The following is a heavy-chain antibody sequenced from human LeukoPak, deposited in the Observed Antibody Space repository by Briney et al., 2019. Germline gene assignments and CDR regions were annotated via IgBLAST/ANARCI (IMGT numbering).Heavy chain of an antibody. D-gene: IGHD3-22*01. Sequence: GGSLRLSCAASGFTVGSNTMSWVRQAPGKGLEWVSIIYSGGSTSYADSVKGRFTISRDNSKSTLYLQMNSLRTEDTAVYYCARGGSYFDISGYYFYWGQGTLVTVSS. CDR1: GFTVGSNT. CDR3: ARGGSYFDISGYYFY. J-gene: IGHJ4*02. CDR2: IYSGGST. V-gene: IGHV3-66*01.